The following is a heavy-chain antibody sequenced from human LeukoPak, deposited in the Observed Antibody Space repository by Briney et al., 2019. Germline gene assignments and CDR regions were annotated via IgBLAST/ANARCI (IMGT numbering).Heavy chain of an antibody. D-gene: IGHD2-21*02. Sequence: GGSLRLSCAASGFTFSSYAMSWVRQAPGKGLEWVSAISGSGGSTYYADSVKGRFTISRDNSKNTLYLQMNSLRAEDTAVYYCARERVWRYCGDDSCGWFDPWGQGTLVTVSS. CDR2: ISGSGGST. J-gene: IGHJ5*02. CDR3: ARERVWRYCGDDSCGWFDP. CDR1: GFTFSSYA. V-gene: IGHV3-23*01.